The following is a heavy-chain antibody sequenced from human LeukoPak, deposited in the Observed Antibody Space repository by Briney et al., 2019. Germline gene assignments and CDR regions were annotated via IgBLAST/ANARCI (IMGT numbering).Heavy chain of an antibody. V-gene: IGHV3-7*01. D-gene: IGHD2-15*01. CDR1: GFTFSRYW. CDR2: IKQDGSEK. Sequence: GGSLRLSCAASGFTFSRYWMSWVRQAPGKGLEWVANIKQDGSEKYYVDSVKGRFTISRDNSKNTLDLQMNSLRVEDTAVYFCAKDKDTPATAQPQRGYFESWGQGTLVTVSS. CDR3: AKDKDTPATAQPQRGYFES. J-gene: IGHJ4*02.